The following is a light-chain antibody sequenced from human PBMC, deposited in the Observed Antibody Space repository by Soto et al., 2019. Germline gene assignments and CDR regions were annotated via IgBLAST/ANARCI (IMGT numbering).Light chain of an antibody. V-gene: IGKV1-5*03. CDR1: QSISSW. CDR2: KAS. Sequence: DIQMTQSPSTLSASVGDRVTITCRASQSISSWLAWYQQKPGKAPKLLIYKASSLESGVPSRFSGSGSGTEFSLTISSLQPDDFATYYCQQYSNYPKTFGQGTKLEIQ. CDR3: QQYSNYPKT. J-gene: IGKJ2*01.